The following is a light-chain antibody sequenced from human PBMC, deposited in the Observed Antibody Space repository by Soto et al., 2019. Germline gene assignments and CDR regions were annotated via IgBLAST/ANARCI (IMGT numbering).Light chain of an antibody. CDR1: QSVSNN. Sequence: EIVLTQSPGTLSLSPGERSTLSCISSQSVSNNYLAWYQQKPGQAPRLLIYDASSRAAGIPARFSGSGSGTEFTLIISSLQSEDSAVYYCQQYNSWLWTFGQGTKVDIK. CDR2: DAS. V-gene: IGKV3-15*01. CDR3: QQYNSWLWT. J-gene: IGKJ1*01.